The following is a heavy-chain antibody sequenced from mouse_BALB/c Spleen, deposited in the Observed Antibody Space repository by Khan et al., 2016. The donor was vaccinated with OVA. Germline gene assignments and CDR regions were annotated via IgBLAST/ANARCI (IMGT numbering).Heavy chain of an antibody. V-gene: IGHV9-1*02. D-gene: IGHD1-2*01. Sequence: QIQLVQSGPELKKPGETVKISCKASGYTFTNYGMNWVKQAPGKGLKWMGWINTYTGESTYADDFKGRFAFSLETSASTAYLQINNLKNEDMATYFCARTFTTATSYFDVWGAGTTVTVSS. CDR1: GYTFTNYG. CDR2: INTYTGES. CDR3: ARTFTTATSYFDV. J-gene: IGHJ1*01.